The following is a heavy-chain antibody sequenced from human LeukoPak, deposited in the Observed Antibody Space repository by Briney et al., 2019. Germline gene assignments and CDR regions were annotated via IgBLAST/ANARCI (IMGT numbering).Heavy chain of an antibody. D-gene: IGHD3-16*02. CDR1: GFTFSSYA. CDR2: ISGSGGNT. Sequence: PGGSLRLSCAASGFTFSSYAMSWVRQAPGKGPEWVSAISGSGGNTYYADSVKGRFTMSRDNSKNTLYLQMNSLRAEDTAVYFCAKTVSGSHSYQGGDYWGQGTLVTVS. J-gene: IGHJ4*02. V-gene: IGHV3-23*01. CDR3: AKTVSGSHSYQGGDY.